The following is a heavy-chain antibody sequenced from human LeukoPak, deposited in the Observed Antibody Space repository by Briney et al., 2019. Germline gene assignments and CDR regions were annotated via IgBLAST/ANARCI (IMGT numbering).Heavy chain of an antibody. CDR1: GYTFTSYG. D-gene: IGHD5-12*01. CDR3: ARDGSLKPDFDY. J-gene: IGHJ4*02. CDR2: ISAYNGNT. V-gene: IGHV1-18*01. Sequence: ASVKVSCKASGYTFTSYGISWVRQAPGQGLEWTGWISAYNGNTSYAQKLQGRVTMTTDTSTSTAYMELRSLRSDDTAVYYCARDGSLKPDFDYWGQGTLVTVSS.